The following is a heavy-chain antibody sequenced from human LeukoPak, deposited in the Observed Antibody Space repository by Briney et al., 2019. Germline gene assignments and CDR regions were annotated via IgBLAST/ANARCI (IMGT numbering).Heavy chain of an antibody. V-gene: IGHV1-2*02. CDR3: ARAPLYCSGGSCSDIDP. D-gene: IGHD2-15*01. Sequence: ASVKVSCKASGYTFTGYYMHWVRQAPGQGLEWMGWINPNSGGTNYAQKFQGRVTMTRNTSISTAYMELSSLRSEDTAVYYCARAPLYCSGGSCSDIDPWGQGTLVTVSS. J-gene: IGHJ5*02. CDR1: GYTFTGYY. CDR2: INPNSGGT.